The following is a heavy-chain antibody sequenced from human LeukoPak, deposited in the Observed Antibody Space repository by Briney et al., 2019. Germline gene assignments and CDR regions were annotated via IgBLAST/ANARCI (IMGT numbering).Heavy chain of an antibody. J-gene: IGHJ2*01. CDR1: GFTFDDYT. D-gene: IGHD6-6*01. Sequence: GGSLRLSCAASGFTFDDYTMHWVRQAPGKGLEWVSLISWDGGSTYYADSVKGRFTISRGNSKNSLYLQMNSLRTEDTALYYCAKDRSSSSVYWYFDLWGRGTLVTVSS. V-gene: IGHV3-43*01. CDR3: AKDRSSSSVYWYFDL. CDR2: ISWDGGST.